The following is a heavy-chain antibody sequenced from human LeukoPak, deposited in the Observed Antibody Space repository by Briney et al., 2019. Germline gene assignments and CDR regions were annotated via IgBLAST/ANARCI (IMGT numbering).Heavy chain of an antibody. CDR1: GGSISSLY. Sequence: PSETLSLTCSVSGGSISSLYWSWIRQPPGKGLEWIGHIYYSGSTNYYPSLKSRVIISIDTSKNQFSLNLSSVTAADTAVYYCARAKWNYVDFWGQGTLVTVSS. CDR2: IYYSGST. V-gene: IGHV4-59*01. CDR3: ARAKWNYVDF. D-gene: IGHD1-26*01. J-gene: IGHJ4*02.